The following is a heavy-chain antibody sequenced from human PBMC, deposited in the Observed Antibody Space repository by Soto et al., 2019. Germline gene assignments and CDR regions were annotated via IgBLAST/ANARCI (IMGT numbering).Heavy chain of an antibody. Sequence: SETLSLTCSASGGSITGSSHFWGWVRQPPGKGLEWIGTIYFTGNTYYTSSLKSRLTMSIDTSKNEFSLRLNSVTAADTSVYYCAGRTFTIAAASYGRSNWFDPWGPGTLVTGSS. CDR3: AGRTFTIAAASYGRSNWFDP. D-gene: IGHD6-25*01. CDR2: IYFTGNT. J-gene: IGHJ5*02. V-gene: IGHV4-39*01. CDR1: GGSITGSSHF.